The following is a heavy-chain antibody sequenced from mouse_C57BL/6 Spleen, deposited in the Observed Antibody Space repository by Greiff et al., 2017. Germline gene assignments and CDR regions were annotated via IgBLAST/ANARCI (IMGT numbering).Heavy chain of an antibody. V-gene: IGHV5-17*01. CDR2: ISSGSSTI. D-gene: IGHD2-4*01. CDR1: GFTFSDYG. J-gene: IGHJ3*01. CDR3: ASYDYDGASAY. Sequence: EVNLVESGGGLVKPGGSLKLSCAASGFTFSDYGMHWVRQAPEKGLEWVAYISSGSSTIYYADTVKGRFTISRDNAKNTLFLQMTSLRSEDTAMYYCASYDYDGASAYWGQGTLVTVSA.